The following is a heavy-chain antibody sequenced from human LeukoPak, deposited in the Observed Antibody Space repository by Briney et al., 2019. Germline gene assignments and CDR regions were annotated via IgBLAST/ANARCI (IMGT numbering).Heavy chain of an antibody. CDR2: MNPNSGNT. CDR1: GYTFTSYD. D-gene: IGHD1-26*01. Sequence: ASVKVSCKASGYTFTSYDINWVRQATGQGLEWMGWMNPNSGNTGYAQKFQGRATITRNTSISTAYMELSSLRSEDTAVYYCASRIYSGSYSLDYWGQGTLVTVSS. J-gene: IGHJ4*02. V-gene: IGHV1-8*03. CDR3: ASRIYSGSYSLDY.